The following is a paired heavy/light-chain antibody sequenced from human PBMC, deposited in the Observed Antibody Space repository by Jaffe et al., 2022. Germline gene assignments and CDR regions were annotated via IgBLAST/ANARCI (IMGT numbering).Light chain of an antibody. V-gene: IGKV1-5*03. Sequence: DIQMTQSPSTLSASVGDRVTITCRASQSISSWLAWYQQKPGKAPKLLIYKASSLESGVPSRFSGSGSGTEFTLTISSLQPDDFATYYCQQYNSYLTFGGGTKVEIK. J-gene: IGKJ4*01. CDR1: QSISSW. CDR3: QQYNSYLT. CDR2: KAS.
Heavy chain of an antibody. CDR2: ISGSGGST. CDR1: GFTFSSYA. V-gene: IGHV3-23*01. J-gene: IGHJ6*03. CDR3: ASGGVCSGGSCYSLYYYYYYMDV. D-gene: IGHD2-15*01. Sequence: EVQLLESGGGLVQPGGSLRLSCAASGFTFSSYAMSWVRQAPGKGLEWVSAISGSGGSTYYADSVKGRFTISRDNSKNTLYLQMNSLRAEDTAVYYCASGGVCSGGSCYSLYYYYYYMDVWGKGTTVTVSS.